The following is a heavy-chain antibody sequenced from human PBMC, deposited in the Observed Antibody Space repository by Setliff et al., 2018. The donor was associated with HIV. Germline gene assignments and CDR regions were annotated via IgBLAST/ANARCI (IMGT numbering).Heavy chain of an antibody. D-gene: IGHD3-3*01. CDR2: IYYSGST. CDR1: GGSISSYY. Sequence: SETLSLTCTVSGGSISSYYWSWIRQPPGKGLEWIVYIYYSGSTNYNPSLKRRVTISVDTSKNQFSLKLSSVTAADTAVYYCARGYYNFWSGYPPLDYWGQGTLVTVSS. V-gene: IGHV4-59*01. J-gene: IGHJ4*02. CDR3: ARGYYNFWSGYPPLDY.